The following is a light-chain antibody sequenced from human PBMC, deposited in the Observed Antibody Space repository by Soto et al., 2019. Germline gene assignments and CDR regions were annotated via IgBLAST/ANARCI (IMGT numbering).Light chain of an antibody. CDR3: QAWDSSVV. V-gene: IGLV3-1*01. CDR2: QDS. CDR1: KLGDKY. J-gene: IGLJ2*01. Sequence: SYELTQPPSVSVSPGQTASITCSGDKLGDKYACWYQQKPGQSPVLVIYQDSKPPSGIPERFSGSNSGNTATLTISGTQAMDEADYYCQAWDSSVVFGGGTKLTVL.